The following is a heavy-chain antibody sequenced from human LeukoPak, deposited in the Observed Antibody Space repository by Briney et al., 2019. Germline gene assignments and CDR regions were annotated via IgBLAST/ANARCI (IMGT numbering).Heavy chain of an antibody. J-gene: IGHJ6*03. D-gene: IGHD3-10*01. CDR3: ARARGSGSYYGHDYYYYHYMDV. CDR1: GDTFTTDY. CDR2: SNPSGGST. V-gene: IGHV1-46*01. Sequence: ASVKVSYKASGDTFTTDYIHWVRQGPGQGPEGMGVSNPSGGSTTNAQKFQGRVTMTRDTSTSTVYMELSSLRSEDTAIYYCARARGSGSYYGHDYYYYHYMDVWGKGTTVTVSS.